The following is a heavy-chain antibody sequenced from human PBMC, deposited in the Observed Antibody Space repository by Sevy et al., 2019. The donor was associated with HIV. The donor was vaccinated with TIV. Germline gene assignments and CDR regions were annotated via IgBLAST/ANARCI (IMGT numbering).Heavy chain of an antibody. CDR1: GFTFSGFW. V-gene: IGHV3-7*03. D-gene: IGHD3-10*01. Sequence: GGSLRLSCAASGFTFSGFWMTWVRQAPGKGLEWVANIKPDGREKNYVDSVKGRFTISRDNAKNSVYLQMNSLRAEDTAVYYCAKDPYYYGHEDVWGQGTTVTVSS. CDR3: AKDPYYYGHEDV. CDR2: IKPDGREK. J-gene: IGHJ6*02.